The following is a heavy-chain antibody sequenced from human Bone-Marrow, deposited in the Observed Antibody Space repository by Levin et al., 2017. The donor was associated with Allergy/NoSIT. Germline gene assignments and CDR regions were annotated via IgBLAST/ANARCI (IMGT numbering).Heavy chain of an antibody. D-gene: IGHD3-10*01. Sequence: GGSLRLSCAASGFTFSSYGIHWVRQAPGKGLEWVAVISYDGSKKYYADSVKGRFTISRDNSKNTLYLQMNSLRGEDTAVYYCAKEAVKRRAITMVGGAQYYYGMDVWGQGTTVTVSS. CDR2: ISYDGSKK. CDR1: GFTFSSYG. J-gene: IGHJ6*02. V-gene: IGHV3-30*18. CDR3: AKEAVKRRAITMVGGAQYYYGMDV.